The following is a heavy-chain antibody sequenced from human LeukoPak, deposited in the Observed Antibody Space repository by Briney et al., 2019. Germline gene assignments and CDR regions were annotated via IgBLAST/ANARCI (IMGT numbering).Heavy chain of an antibody. Sequence: SETLSLTCTVSSVSISSYYWSWIRQPPGKGLEWIGYIFYTGSTSYNPSLKSRVTISVDTSKNQFSLKLISVTAADTAVYYCARVVRRGYGDFNDAFDIWGQGTMVIVSS. CDR1: SVSISSYY. J-gene: IGHJ3*02. D-gene: IGHD4-17*01. V-gene: IGHV4-59*01. CDR3: ARVVRRGYGDFNDAFDI. CDR2: IFYTGST.